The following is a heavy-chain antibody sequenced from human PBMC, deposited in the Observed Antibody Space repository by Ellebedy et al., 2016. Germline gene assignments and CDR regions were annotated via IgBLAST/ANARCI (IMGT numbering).Heavy chain of an antibody. V-gene: IGHV3-64*04. CDR1: GFTFSSYA. J-gene: IGHJ6*02. Sequence: GESLKISCSASGFTFSSYAMHWVRQAPGKRLEYVSAISSNGGSTYYADSVKGRFTISRDNAKNTLYLQMNSLRAEDTAVYYCARSHGYSSSWYNSYYYYGMDVWGQGTTVTVSS. CDR3: ARSHGYSSSWYNSYYYYGMDV. CDR2: ISSNGGST. D-gene: IGHD6-13*01.